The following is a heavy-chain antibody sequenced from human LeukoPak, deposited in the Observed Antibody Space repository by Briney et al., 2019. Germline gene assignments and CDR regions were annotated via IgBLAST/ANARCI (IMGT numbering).Heavy chain of an antibody. V-gene: IGHV4-30-4*01. J-gene: IGHJ4*02. CDR2: IYYSGST. Sequence: SETLSLTCTVSGGSLSSGDYYWGWIRQPPGTGLEWIGYIYYSGSTYYNPSLKSRVTISVDTSKNQFSLKLSSVTAADTAVYYCARAYGPFDYWGQGTLVTVSS. CDR3: ARAYGPFDY. D-gene: IGHD4-17*01. CDR1: GGSLSSGDYY.